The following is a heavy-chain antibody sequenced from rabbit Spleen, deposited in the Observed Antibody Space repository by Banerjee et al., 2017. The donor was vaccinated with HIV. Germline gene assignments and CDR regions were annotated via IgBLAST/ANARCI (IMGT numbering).Heavy chain of an antibody. D-gene: IGHD1-1*01. CDR1: GFDFSAYTF. J-gene: IGHJ6*01. V-gene: IGHV1S45*01. Sequence: QEHLKETGGGLVQPGGSLTLSCKTSGFDFSAYTFMCWVRQAPGKGLEWITCIEGGSSGFTYFATWAKGRFPCSKTSSTTVTLQMTRLTAADTATYFCARDTSSSFSSYGMDLWGSGTLVTVS. CDR3: ARDTSSSFSSYGMDL. CDR2: IEGGSSGFT.